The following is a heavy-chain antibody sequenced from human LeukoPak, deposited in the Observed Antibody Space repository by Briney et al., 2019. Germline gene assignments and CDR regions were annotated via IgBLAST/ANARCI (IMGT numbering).Heavy chain of an antibody. Sequence: GGSLRLPCAASGLTFSSFSMNWVRQAPGKGLEWVSSISSSSTYIYYADSVKGRFTISRDNAKNSLYLQMNSLRAEDTAVYYCARDVGVVGAYFDYWGQGTLVTVSS. V-gene: IGHV3-21*01. CDR2: ISSSSTYI. D-gene: IGHD1-26*01. J-gene: IGHJ4*02. CDR3: ARDVGVVGAYFDY. CDR1: GLTFSSFS.